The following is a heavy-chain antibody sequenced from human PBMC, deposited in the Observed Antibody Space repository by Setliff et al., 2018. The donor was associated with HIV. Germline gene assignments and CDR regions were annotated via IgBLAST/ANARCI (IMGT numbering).Heavy chain of an antibody. V-gene: IGHV4-61*02. D-gene: IGHD6-19*01. CDR1: GGSISSGSYY. CDR2: IYTSGST. J-gene: IGHJ5*02. CDR3: ARLRREEQWLVRGWFDP. Sequence: SETLSLTCTVSGGSISSGSYYWSWIRQPAGKGLEWIGRIYTSGSTNYNPSLKSRVTISVDTSKNQFSLNLSSVTAADTAVYYCARLRREEQWLVRGWFDPWGQGTLVTVSS.